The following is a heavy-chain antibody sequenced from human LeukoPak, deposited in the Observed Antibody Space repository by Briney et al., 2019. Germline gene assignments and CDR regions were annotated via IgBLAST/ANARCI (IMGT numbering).Heavy chain of an antibody. J-gene: IGHJ4*02. Sequence: PSETLSLTCAVSGYSISSASYWGWFRQPPGKGLEWIGNIYHSGSPYYNPSLKSRVTISVDTSKNKFSLELSSVTAADTAVYYCARPIASQGYFGVVIDWGQGTLVTVSS. V-gene: IGHV4-38-2*01. D-gene: IGHD3-3*01. CDR2: IYHSGSP. CDR3: ARPIASQGYFGVVID. CDR1: GYSISSASY.